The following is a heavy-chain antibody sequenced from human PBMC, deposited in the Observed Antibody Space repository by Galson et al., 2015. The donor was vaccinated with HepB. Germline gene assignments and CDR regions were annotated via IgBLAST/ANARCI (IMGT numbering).Heavy chain of an antibody. D-gene: IGHD3-22*01. CDR1: GGTFSSYA. CDR3: ARDSHYYDSSGYYSFDY. CDR2: IIPIFGTA. Sequence: SVKVSCKASGGTFSSYAISWVRQAPGQGLEWMGGIIPIFGTANYAQKFQSRVTITADESTSTAYMELSSLRSEDTAVYYCARDSHYYDSSGYYSFDYWGQGTLVTVSS. V-gene: IGHV1-69*13. J-gene: IGHJ4*02.